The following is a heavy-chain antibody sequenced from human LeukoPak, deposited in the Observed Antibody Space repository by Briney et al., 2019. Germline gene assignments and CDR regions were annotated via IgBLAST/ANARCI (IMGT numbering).Heavy chain of an antibody. CDR2: ISYDGSNK. Sequence: GGSLRLSCAASGFTFSSYGMHWVRQAPGKGLEWVAVISYDGSNKYYADSVKGRFTISRDNSKNTLYLQMNSLRAEDTAVYYCAKRYYDFWSGYYGGRVDDYWGQGTLVTVSS. V-gene: IGHV3-30*18. CDR1: GFTFSSYG. J-gene: IGHJ4*02. CDR3: AKRYYDFWSGYYGGRVDDY. D-gene: IGHD3-3*01.